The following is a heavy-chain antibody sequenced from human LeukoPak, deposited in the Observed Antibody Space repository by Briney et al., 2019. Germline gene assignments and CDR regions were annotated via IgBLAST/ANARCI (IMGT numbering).Heavy chain of an antibody. Sequence: PSETLSLTCTVSGGSISSGGYYWSWIRQPPGKGLEWIGYIYHSRSTYYNPSLKSRVTISVDRSKNQFSLKLSSVTAADTAVYYCARVHGARTFDYWGQGTLVTVSS. CDR1: GGSISSGGYY. V-gene: IGHV4-30-2*01. D-gene: IGHD3-10*01. CDR3: ARVHGARTFDY. CDR2: IYHSRST. J-gene: IGHJ4*02.